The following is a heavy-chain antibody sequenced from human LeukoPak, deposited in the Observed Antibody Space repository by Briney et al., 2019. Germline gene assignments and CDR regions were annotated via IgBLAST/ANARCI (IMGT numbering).Heavy chain of an antibody. CDR1: VVASTSFR. CDR3: ARDGRGDYPTFDF. V-gene: IGHV3-74*01. D-gene: IGHD4-17*01. J-gene: IGHJ4*02. Sequence: PVRTLRLSPTPSVVASTSFRIPCVGQARGQGRGWGWRMCTYVSRTDYAASLTGRFTISRDNARSTLLLQMNSLTAEDTAVYFCARDGRGDYPTFDFWGQGTLVTVSS. CDR2: MCTYVSRT.